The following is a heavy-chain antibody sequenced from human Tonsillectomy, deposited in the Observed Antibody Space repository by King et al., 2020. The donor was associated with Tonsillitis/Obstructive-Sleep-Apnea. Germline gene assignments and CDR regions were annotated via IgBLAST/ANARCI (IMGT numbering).Heavy chain of an antibody. V-gene: IGHV5-51*01. D-gene: IGHD4-23*01. J-gene: IGHJ3*02. Sequence: QVTISADKSINTAYLQWSSLKASDTAMYYCARDYGGNSVAFDIWGQGTMVTVSS. CDR3: ARDYGGNSVAFDI.